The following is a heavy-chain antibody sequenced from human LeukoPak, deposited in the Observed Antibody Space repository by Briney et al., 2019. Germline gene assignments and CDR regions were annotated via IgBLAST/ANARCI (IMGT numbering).Heavy chain of an antibody. V-gene: IGHV3-7*03. CDR1: GFTFSSYW. D-gene: IGHD5-18*01. CDR2: IKQDGSEK. J-gene: IGHJ4*02. CDR3: AKRSGYSFGYFDY. Sequence: GGSLRLSCAASGFTFSSYWMSWVRQAPGKGLEWVANIKQDGSEKYYVDSVKGRFTISRDNAKNSLYLQMNSLRAEDTALYYCAKRSGYSFGYFDYWGQGTLVTVSS.